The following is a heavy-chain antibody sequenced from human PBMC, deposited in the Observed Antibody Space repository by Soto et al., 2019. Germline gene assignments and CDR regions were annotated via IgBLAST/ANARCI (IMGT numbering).Heavy chain of an antibody. V-gene: IGHV4-31*03. D-gene: IGHD1-26*01. CDR1: GGSISSGGYY. CDR2: IYYSGST. J-gene: IGHJ4*02. Sequence: QVQLQESGPGLVKPSQTLSLTCTVSGGSISSGGYYWSWIRQHPGKGLEWIGYIYYSGSTYYNPPLKSRVTLSVDTSTHQFSLKLSSVTAADTAVYYCAREGSYGDFFDYWGQGTLVTVSS. CDR3: AREGSYGDFFDY.